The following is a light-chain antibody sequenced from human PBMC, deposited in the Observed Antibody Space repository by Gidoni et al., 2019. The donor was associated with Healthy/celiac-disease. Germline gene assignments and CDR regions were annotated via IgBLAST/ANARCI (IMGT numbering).Light chain of an antibody. V-gene: IGKV1-33*01. CDR2: DAS. Sequence: IQMTQSPSSLSASVGDRVTITCQASQDISNYLNWYQQKPGKAPKLLIYDASNLETGVPSRVSGSGSGKDFTVTISRLQPEDIATYYCQQYDNLPYTFGQXTKLEIK. CDR3: QQYDNLPYT. CDR1: QDISNY. J-gene: IGKJ2*01.